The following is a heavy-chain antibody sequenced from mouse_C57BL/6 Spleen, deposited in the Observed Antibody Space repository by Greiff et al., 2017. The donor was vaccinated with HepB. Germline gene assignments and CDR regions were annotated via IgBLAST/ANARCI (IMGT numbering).Heavy chain of an antibody. J-gene: IGHJ1*03. CDR1: GFTFSSYG. V-gene: IGHV5-6*01. CDR3: ARQGGKDFDV. CDR2: ISSGGSYT. D-gene: IGHD1-3*01. Sequence: EVNLVESGGDLVKPGGSLKLSCAASGFTFSSYGMSWVRQTPDKRLEWVATISSGGSYTYYPDSVKGRFTISRDNAKNTLYLQMSSLKSEDTAMYYCARQGGKDFDVWGTGTTVTVSS.